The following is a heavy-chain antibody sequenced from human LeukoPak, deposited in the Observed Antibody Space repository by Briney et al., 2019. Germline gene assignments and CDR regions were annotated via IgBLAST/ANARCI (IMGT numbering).Heavy chain of an antibody. Sequence: GGSLRLSCAASGFTFSSYWMSWVRQAPGKGLEWVANIKQDGSEKYYVDSAKGRFTISRDNAKNSLYLQMNSLRAEDTAVYYCALLDILTGYYFFQHWGQGTLVTVSS. CDR2: IKQDGSEK. D-gene: IGHD3-9*01. CDR1: GFTFSSYW. CDR3: ALLDILTGYYFFQH. J-gene: IGHJ1*01. V-gene: IGHV3-7*01.